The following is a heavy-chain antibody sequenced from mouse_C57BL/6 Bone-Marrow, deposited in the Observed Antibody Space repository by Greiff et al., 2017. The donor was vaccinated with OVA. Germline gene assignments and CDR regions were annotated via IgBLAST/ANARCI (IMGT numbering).Heavy chain of an antibody. Sequence: VQLQQSGAELVMPGASVKLSCKASGYTFTSYWMHWVKQRPGQGLEWIGEIDPSDSYTNYNQKFKGKSTLTVDKSSSTAYMQLSSLTSEDSAVYYCARRGDYDGPFAYWGQGTLVTVSA. J-gene: IGHJ3*01. CDR2: IDPSDSYT. V-gene: IGHV1-69*01. CDR1: GYTFTSYW. CDR3: ARRGDYDGPFAY. D-gene: IGHD2-4*01.